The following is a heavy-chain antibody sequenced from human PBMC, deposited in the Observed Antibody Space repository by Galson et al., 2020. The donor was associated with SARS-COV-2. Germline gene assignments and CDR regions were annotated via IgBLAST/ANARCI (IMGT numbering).Heavy chain of an antibody. V-gene: IGHV2-5*02. J-gene: IGHJ5*02. CDR1: GFSLSTRGVG. CDR2: IYWDDDK. Sequence: SGPTLVKPTQTLTLTCTFSGFSLSTRGVGVGWIRQPPGKALEWLALIYWDDDKRYSPSLKSRLTITKDTSKNQVVLTMTNMDPVDTATYYCALSSSSWTSGWFDPWGQGTLVTVSS. CDR3: ALSSSSWTSGWFDP. D-gene: IGHD6-13*01.